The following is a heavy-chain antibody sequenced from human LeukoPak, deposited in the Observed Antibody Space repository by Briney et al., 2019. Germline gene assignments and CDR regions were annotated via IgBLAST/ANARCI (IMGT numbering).Heavy chain of an antibody. J-gene: IGHJ4*02. CDR3: AARTVRGDSSDY. CDR1: GGSISSSSYY. D-gene: IGHD3-10*01. V-gene: IGHV4-39*01. CDR2: IYYSGST. Sequence: PSETLSLTCTVSGGSISSSSYYWGWIRQPPGKGLEWIGSIYYSGSTYYSPSLKSRVTISVDTSKNQFSLKLSSVTAADTAVYYCAARTVRGDSSDYWGQGTLVTVSS.